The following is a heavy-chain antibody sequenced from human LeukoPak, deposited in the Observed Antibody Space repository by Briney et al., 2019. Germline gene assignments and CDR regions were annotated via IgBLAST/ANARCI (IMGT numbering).Heavy chain of an antibody. J-gene: IGHJ4*02. CDR3: ARSKQLDY. CDR2: ISPGSSTI. D-gene: IGHD6-13*01. CDR1: GFTFSSYN. V-gene: IGHV3-48*02. Sequence: PGGSLRLSCAASGFTFSSYNMNWVRQAPGKGLEWVSYISPGSSTIYYADYVKGRFTISRDNAKNSLYLQMNSLRDEDTAVYYCARSKQLDYWGQGTLVTVSS.